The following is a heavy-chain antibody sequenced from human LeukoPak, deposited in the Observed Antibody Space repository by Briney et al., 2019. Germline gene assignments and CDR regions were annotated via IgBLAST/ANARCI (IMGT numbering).Heavy chain of an antibody. CDR1: GGSISSYY. V-gene: IGHV4-4*07. Sequence: SETLSLTCTVSGGSISSYYWSWIRRPAGRGLEWIGHIYASGSTAYSPSLKSRVTMSLDTSKNQFSLELNSVTAADTAVYYCVRVGAVSANGGYFDYWGQGTLVPVSS. D-gene: IGHD6-19*01. CDR2: IYASGST. CDR3: VRVGAVSANGGYFDY. J-gene: IGHJ4*02.